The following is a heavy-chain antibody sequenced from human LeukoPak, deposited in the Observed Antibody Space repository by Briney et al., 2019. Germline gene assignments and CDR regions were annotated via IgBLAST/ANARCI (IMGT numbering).Heavy chain of an antibody. V-gene: IGHV3-23*01. CDR1: GFTFSSYA. Sequence: GGSLRLSCAASGFTFSSYAMSWVRQAPGKGLEWVSAISGSGGSTYYADSVKGRFTISRDNSKNTLYLRMNSLRAEDTAVYYCAKAITMIVVVTADDAFDIWGQGTMVTVSS. CDR3: AKAITMIVVVTADDAFDI. CDR2: ISGSGGST. J-gene: IGHJ3*02. D-gene: IGHD3-22*01.